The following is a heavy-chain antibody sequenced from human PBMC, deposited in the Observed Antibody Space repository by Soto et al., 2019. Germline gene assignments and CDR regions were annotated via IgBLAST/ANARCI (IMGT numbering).Heavy chain of an antibody. D-gene: IGHD3-10*01. V-gene: IGHV4-59*01. J-gene: IGHJ4*02. CDR3: ARRGSGSYYRGGAFDI. CDR1: GGSISSYY. CDR2: IYYSGST. Sequence: SETLSLTYTVSGGSISSYYWSWIRQPPGKGLEWIGYIYYSGSTNYNPSLKSRVTISVDTSKNQFSLKLSSVTAADTAVYYCARRGSGSYYRGGAFDIWGQGTLVTVSS.